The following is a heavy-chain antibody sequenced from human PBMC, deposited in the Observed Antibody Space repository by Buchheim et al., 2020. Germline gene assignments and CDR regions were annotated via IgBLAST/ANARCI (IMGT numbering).Heavy chain of an antibody. CDR2: IYNSGST. Sequence: QVQLQESGPGLVKPSQTLSLTCTVSGGSISSGGYYWNWIRQHPGKGLEWTGYIYNSGSTYYNPSLKSRVSMLVDTSKNHLPLKLSSVTAADTAVYYCARWVGSSNWYMEYYFDYWGQGTL. V-gene: IGHV4-31*03. CDR1: GGSISSGGYY. D-gene: IGHD6-13*01. CDR3: ARWVGSSNWYMEYYFDY. J-gene: IGHJ4*02.